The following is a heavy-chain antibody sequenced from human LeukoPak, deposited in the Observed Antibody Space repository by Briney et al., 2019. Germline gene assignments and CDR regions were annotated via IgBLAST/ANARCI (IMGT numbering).Heavy chain of an antibody. V-gene: IGHV3-30*04. J-gene: IGHJ4*02. CDR2: ISQNGNEK. D-gene: IGHD2-2*01. CDR3: ARGYCSSTSCYEFDY. Sequence: GGSLRLSCAASGFTFSTYAMHWVRQAPGKGLEWVAVISQNGNEKYYTDSVKGRFTISRDNAKNSLYLQMNSLRAEDTAVYYCARGYCSSTSCYEFDYWGQGTLVTVSS. CDR1: GFTFSTYA.